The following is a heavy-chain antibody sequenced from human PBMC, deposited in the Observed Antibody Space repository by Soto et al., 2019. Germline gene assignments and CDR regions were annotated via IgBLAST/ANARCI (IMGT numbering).Heavy chain of an antibody. V-gene: IGHV3-9*01. CDR3: TKDICHGGLDY. J-gene: IGHJ4*02. D-gene: IGHD3-16*01. CDR2: IYWNSNRI. Sequence: EVQLVESGGGLVQPGTSLRLSCAASGFTLDDYAMHWVRQAPGKGLEGVSGIYWNSNRIDYADSLKGRFNISRDNAQNSLYLQMTGMRAEVSAFYYCTKDICHGGLDYWGQGTLVIVAS. CDR1: GFTLDDYA.